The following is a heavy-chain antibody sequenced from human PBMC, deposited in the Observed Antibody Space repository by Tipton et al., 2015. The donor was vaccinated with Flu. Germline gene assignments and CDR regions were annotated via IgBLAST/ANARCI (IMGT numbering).Heavy chain of an antibody. CDR3: ARDLKWSSAYYNPFGY. V-gene: IGHV4-59*01. D-gene: IGHD3-22*01. Sequence: LSLTCTVSGDSISSYYWSWIRQPPGKGLEWIGYMYYSGSTKYNPSLKSRVTISIDTSKNQFPLKLTSVTAADTAVYYCARDLKWSSAYYNPFGYWGQGILVTVSS. CDR1: GDSISSYY. J-gene: IGHJ4*02. CDR2: MYYSGST.